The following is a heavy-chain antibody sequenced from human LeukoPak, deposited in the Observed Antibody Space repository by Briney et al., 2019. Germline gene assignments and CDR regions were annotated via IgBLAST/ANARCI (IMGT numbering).Heavy chain of an antibody. J-gene: IGHJ5*02. CDR2: FYPEDGET. D-gene: IGHD2-2*01. V-gene: IGHV1-24*01. Sequence: AXVKVSCKVSGYTLTELSMHWVRQAPGKGLEWMGGFYPEDGETIYAQKFQGRVTMTDDTSTDTAYMELSSLRSEDPAVYYCATDGYRHQLLNWFDPWGQGTLVTVSS. CDR1: GYTLTELS. CDR3: ATDGYRHQLLNWFDP.